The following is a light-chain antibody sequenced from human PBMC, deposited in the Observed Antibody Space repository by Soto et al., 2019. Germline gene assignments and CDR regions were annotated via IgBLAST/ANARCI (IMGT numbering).Light chain of an antibody. CDR1: SSDVGGYYY. CDR3: SSYTSSNTFYV. V-gene: IGLV2-14*01. J-gene: IGLJ1*01. CDR2: QVS. Sequence: QSALTQPASVSGSPGQSITISCTGTSSDVGGYYYVSWYQHHPGKAPKLMIYQVSNRPSGVSNRFSGSKSGNTASLTISGLHADDEADYYCSSYTSSNTFYVFGTGTKLTVL.